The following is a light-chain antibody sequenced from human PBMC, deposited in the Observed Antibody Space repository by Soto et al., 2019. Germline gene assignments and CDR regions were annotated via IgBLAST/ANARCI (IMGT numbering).Light chain of an antibody. CDR3: NSYTSKSTGV. J-gene: IGLJ1*01. Sequence: QLVLTQPASVSGSPGQSITISCTGTSSDVGGYNYVSWYQQHPGKAPKLIIYELSNRPSGVSNRFSGSKSGNTASLTISGLQAEDEADYYCNSYTSKSTGVFGTGTKLTVL. CDR2: ELS. V-gene: IGLV2-14*01. CDR1: SSDVGGYNY.